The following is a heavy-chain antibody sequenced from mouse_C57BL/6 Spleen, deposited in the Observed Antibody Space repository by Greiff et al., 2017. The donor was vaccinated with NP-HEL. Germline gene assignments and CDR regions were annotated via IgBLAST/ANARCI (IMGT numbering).Heavy chain of an antibody. CDR3: ARRGYDQYYFDY. D-gene: IGHD2-10*02. V-gene: IGHV1-62-3*01. Sequence: QVQLQQPGAELVKPGASVKLSCKASGYTFTSYWMHWVKQRPGRGLEWIRRIDPNSGGTKYNEKFKGKATLTADKSSSTAYMELRSLTSEDSAVYFCARRGYDQYYFDYWGQGTTLTVSS. CDR2: IDPNSGGT. J-gene: IGHJ2*01. CDR1: GYTFTSYW.